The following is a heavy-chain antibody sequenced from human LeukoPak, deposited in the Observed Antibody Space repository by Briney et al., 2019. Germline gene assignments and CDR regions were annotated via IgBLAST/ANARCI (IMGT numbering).Heavy chain of an antibody. CDR3: ARGPPESSSSDY. CDR2: MSPDSGNT. CDR1: GYTFTSYD. V-gene: IGHV1-8*01. Sequence: ASVKVSCKASGYTFTSYDINWVRQAPGQGLEWMGWMSPDSGNTGYAQEFQGRVTMTRKTSISTAYMELSSQRSEDTAVYYCARGPPESSSSDYWGQGTLVTVSS. D-gene: IGHD6-13*01. J-gene: IGHJ4*02.